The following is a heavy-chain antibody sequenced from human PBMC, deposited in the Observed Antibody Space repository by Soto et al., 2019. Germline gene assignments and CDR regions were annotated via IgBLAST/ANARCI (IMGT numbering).Heavy chain of an antibody. D-gene: IGHD3-10*01. CDR1: GYTFSSYG. CDR2: ISDYNGNT. Sequence: QAQLVQSGVEVKKAGASVKVSCKASGYTFSSYGISWARQAPGQGLEWMGWISDYNGNTQYAQKFQGRVFMTTDTATRTAYMVLRGLRSDDTAVYFCAREGYYSGSGTYSPPRFYGMDVWGQGTTVTVSS. CDR3: AREGYYSGSGTYSPPRFYGMDV. J-gene: IGHJ6*02. V-gene: IGHV1-18*01.